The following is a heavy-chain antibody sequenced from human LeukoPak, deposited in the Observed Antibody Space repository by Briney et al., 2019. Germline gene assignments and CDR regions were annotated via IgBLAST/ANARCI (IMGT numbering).Heavy chain of an antibody. J-gene: IGHJ4*02. D-gene: IGHD3-22*01. V-gene: IGHV3-21*01. CDR2: ISSSSSYI. CDR3: ARDKEGSYYYDSSGYYYDY. CDR1: GFTFSSYS. Sequence: GGSLRLSCAASGFTFSSYSMNWVRQAPGKGLEWVSSISSSSSYIYYADPVKGRFTISRDNAKNSLYLQMNSLRAEDTAVYYCARDKEGSYYYDSSGYYYDYWGQGTLVTVSS.